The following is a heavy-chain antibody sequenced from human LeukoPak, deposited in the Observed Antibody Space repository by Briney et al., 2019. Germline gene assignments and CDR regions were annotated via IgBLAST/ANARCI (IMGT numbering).Heavy chain of an antibody. CDR3: ARGYYDFWSGYGLGPYYYGMDV. CDR2: IYYSGST. CDR1: GGSISSCY. Sequence: PSETLSLTCTVSGGSISSCYWSWIRQPPGKGLEWIGYIYYSGSTNYNPSLKSRVTISVDTSKNQFSLKLSPVTAADTAVCYCARGYYDFWSGYGLGPYYYGMDVWGQGTTVTVSS. D-gene: IGHD3-3*01. V-gene: IGHV4-59*01. J-gene: IGHJ6*02.